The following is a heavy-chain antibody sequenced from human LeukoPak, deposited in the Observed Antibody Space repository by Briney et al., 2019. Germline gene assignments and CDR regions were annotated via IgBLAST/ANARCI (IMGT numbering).Heavy chain of an antibody. Sequence: GASVKVSCKASGYTFTSYGISWVRQAPGQGLEWMGWISAYNGNTNYAQKLQGRVTMTTDTSTSTAYMELRSLRSDDTAVYCCARYYDILTGPYYFDYWGQGTLVTVSS. D-gene: IGHD3-9*01. CDR3: ARYYDILTGPYYFDY. J-gene: IGHJ4*02. CDR2: ISAYNGNT. CDR1: GYTFTSYG. V-gene: IGHV1-18*01.